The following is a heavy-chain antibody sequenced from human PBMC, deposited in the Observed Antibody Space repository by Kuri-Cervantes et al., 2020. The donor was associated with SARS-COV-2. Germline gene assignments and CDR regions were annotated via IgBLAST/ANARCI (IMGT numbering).Heavy chain of an antibody. CDR1: GFTFGDYY. Sequence: GGSLRLSCAASGFTFGDYYMTWIRQAPGKGLEWVSSISSSSSYIYYADSVKGRFTISRDNAKNSLYLQMNSLRAEDTAVYYCARVPSSSGFFDYWGQGTLVTVSS. CDR2: ISSSSSYI. V-gene: IGHV3-11*06. D-gene: IGHD6-6*01. J-gene: IGHJ4*02. CDR3: ARVPSSSGFFDY.